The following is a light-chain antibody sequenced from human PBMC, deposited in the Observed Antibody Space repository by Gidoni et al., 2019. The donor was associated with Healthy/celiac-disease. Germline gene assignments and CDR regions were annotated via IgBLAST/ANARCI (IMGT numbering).Light chain of an antibody. V-gene: IGLV2-14*01. J-gene: IGLJ2*01. CDR1: SSDVGAYNY. CDR2: DVS. CDR3: SSDTSSSTLV. Sequence: QSALTQPAPVPGSPRRSIIISCPGTSSDVGAYNYVSWYQPHPGTAPTLMIYDVSNRPSGVSNRFSSSKSGNTASLTISGLQAEDEADYSCSSDTSSSTLVFGGGTKLTVL.